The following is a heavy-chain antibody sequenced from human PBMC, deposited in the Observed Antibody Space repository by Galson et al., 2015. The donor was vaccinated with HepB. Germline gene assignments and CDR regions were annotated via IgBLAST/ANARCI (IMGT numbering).Heavy chain of an antibody. J-gene: IGHJ6*03. D-gene: IGHD1-1*01. Sequence: SLRLSCAASGFTFDDYAMHWVRQAPGKGLEWVSGISWNSGSIGYADSVKGRFTISRDNAKNSLYLQMNSLRAEDTALYYCAKGTATTYHYYYYMDVWGKGTTVTISS. CDR3: AKGTATTYHYYYYMDV. CDR1: GFTFDDYA. V-gene: IGHV3-9*01. CDR2: ISWNSGSI.